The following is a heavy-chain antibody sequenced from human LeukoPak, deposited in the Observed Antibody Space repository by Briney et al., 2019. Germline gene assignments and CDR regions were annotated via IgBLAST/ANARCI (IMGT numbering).Heavy chain of an antibody. D-gene: IGHD3-3*02. CDR3: AKSIYYYYYYGMDV. Sequence: PGGSLRLSCAASGFTFSSYAMTWVRQAPGKGLEWVSAISGSGGSTYYADSVKGRFTISRDNSENTLYLQLNSLRAEDTAVYYCAKSIYYYYYYGMDVWGQGTTVTVSS. J-gene: IGHJ6*02. CDR2: ISGSGGST. V-gene: IGHV3-23*01. CDR1: GFTFSSYA.